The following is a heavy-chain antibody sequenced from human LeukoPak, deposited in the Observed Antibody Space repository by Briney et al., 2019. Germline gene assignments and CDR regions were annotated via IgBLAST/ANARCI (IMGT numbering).Heavy chain of an antibody. Sequence: GGSLRLSCAASGFTFDDYAMHWVRQAPGKGLEWVSGISWNSGSIGYADSVKGRFTISRDNAKNSLYLQMNSLRAEDTALYYCAKVAESHNWNYFWFDPWGQGTLVTVSS. CDR3: AKVAESHNWNYFWFDP. D-gene: IGHD1-7*01. J-gene: IGHJ5*02. V-gene: IGHV3-9*01. CDR1: GFTFDDYA. CDR2: ISWNSGSI.